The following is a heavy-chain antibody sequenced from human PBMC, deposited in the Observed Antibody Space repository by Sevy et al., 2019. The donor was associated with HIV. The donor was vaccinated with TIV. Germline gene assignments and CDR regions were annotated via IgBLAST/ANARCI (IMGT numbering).Heavy chain of an antibody. D-gene: IGHD5-12*01. Sequence: SETLSLTCTVSGGSISNYYWSWIRQSPGKGLEWIGYISYPGSTNYNPSLKSRLTISLDTSRNQFSLKLSSVTAADTAIYYCARDPRLHGWIFYFDSWGQGTPVTVSS. V-gene: IGHV4-59*01. CDR2: ISYPGST. CDR3: ARDPRLHGWIFYFDS. J-gene: IGHJ4*02. CDR1: GGSISNYY.